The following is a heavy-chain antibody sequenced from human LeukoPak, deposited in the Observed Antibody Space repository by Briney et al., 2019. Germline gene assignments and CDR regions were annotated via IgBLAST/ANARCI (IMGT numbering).Heavy chain of an antibody. D-gene: IGHD7-27*01. CDR1: GFTFSSQS. V-gene: IGHV3-21*01. CDR3: ARDLGYYYYYMDV. Sequence: GGSLRPSCAASGFTFSSQSMNWVRQAPGKGLEWVSSISSSSSYIYYADSVKGRFTISRDNAKNSLYLQMNSLGAEDTAVYYCARDLGYYYYYMDVWGKGTTVTVSS. CDR2: ISSSSSYI. J-gene: IGHJ6*03.